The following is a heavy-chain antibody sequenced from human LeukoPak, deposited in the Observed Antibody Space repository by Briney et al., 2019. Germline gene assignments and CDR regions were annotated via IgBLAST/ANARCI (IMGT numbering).Heavy chain of an antibody. CDR2: IYSGGST. CDR3: ARVRGGYCSSTSCYDFDY. Sequence: GGSLRLSCAASGFTVSSNYMSWVRQAPGKGLEWVSVIYSGGSTYYADSVKGRFTISRDNSKNTLYLQMNSLRAEDTAVYYCARVRGGYCSSTSCYDFDYWGQGTLVTVSS. D-gene: IGHD2-2*01. CDR1: GFTVSSNY. J-gene: IGHJ4*02. V-gene: IGHV3-66*01.